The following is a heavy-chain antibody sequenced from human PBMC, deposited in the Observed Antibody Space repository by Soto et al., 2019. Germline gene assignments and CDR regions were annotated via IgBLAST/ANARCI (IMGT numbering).Heavy chain of an antibody. V-gene: IGHV3-23*01. CDR3: AKRASDSKHYYYYYGMDV. CDR1: GFTFSSYA. D-gene: IGHD3-22*01. CDR2: ISGSGGST. J-gene: IGHJ6*02. Sequence: LRLSCAASGFTFSSYAMSWVRQAPGKGLEWVSAISGSGGSTYYADSVKGRFTISRDNSKNTLYLQMNSLRAEDTAVYYCAKRASDSKHYYYYYGMDVWGQGTTVTVSS.